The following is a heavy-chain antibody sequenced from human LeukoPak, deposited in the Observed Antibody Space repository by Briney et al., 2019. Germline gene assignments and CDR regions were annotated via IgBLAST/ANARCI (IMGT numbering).Heavy chain of an antibody. J-gene: IGHJ3*02. CDR1: GYTFSRYD. D-gene: IGHD2-15*01. Sequence: ASVKVPCKASGYTFSRYDIHRVRPATRQRPEWMGWMNPNRGNTGYAQKFQGRVSMPRNTSRSTAYMELSSVRSEDTAVYYCASRYCRGGSCYLEDAFDIGGQGTMVTVSS. V-gene: IGHV1-8*01. CDR3: ASRYCRGGSCYLEDAFDI. CDR2: MNPNRGNT.